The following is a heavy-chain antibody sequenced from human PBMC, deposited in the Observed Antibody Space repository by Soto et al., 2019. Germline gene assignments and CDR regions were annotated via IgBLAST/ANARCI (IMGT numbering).Heavy chain of an antibody. J-gene: IGHJ5*02. V-gene: IGHV1-69*01. CDR3: ARGVSSSSEVWFDP. D-gene: IGHD6-6*01. Sequence: QVPLVQSGAEVKKPRSSVKVSCKTSGGTFSSYAINWVRQAPGQGLEWMGGIIPIFSTTNYAQKFQGRVTIPADESTSTAYMELLSLTSEDTAVYYCARGVSSSSEVWFDPWGQGTLVTVSS. CDR1: GGTFSSYA. CDR2: IIPIFSTT.